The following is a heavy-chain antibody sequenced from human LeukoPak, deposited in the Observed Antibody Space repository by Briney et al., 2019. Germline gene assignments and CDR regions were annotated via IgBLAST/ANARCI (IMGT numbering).Heavy chain of an antibody. CDR1: GYTFTSYG. V-gene: IGHV1-18*01. Sequence: ASVKVSCKASGYTFTSYGISWVRQAPGQGLEWMGWISAYNGNTNYAQKLQGRVTMTTDTSTSTAYMELRSLRSDDTAVYYCARDLRLGACGGKRQTPDYWGQGTLVTVSS. J-gene: IGHJ4*02. D-gene: IGHD4-23*01. CDR3: ARDLRLGACGGKRQTPDY. CDR2: ISAYNGNT.